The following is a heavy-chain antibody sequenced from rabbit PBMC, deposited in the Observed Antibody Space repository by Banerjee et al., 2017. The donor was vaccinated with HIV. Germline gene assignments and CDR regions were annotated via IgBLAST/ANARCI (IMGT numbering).Heavy chain of an antibody. CDR1: GFDISSYH. D-gene: IGHD4-1*01. CDR2: IYAGKGRT. J-gene: IGHJ4*01. CDR3: ARDLAGAIGWNFNL. V-gene: IGHV1S7*01. Sequence: QLKETGGGLVQPGGSLTLSCKASGFDISSYHMSWVRQAPGKGLEWIGIIYAGKGRTNYASWVNGRFTISSDNAQNTVDLQMNSLTAADTATYFCARDLAGAIGWNFNLWGPGTLVTVS.